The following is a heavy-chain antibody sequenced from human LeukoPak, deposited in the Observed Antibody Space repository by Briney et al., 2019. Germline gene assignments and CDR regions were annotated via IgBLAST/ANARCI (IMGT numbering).Heavy chain of an antibody. CDR2: ISAYNGNT. CDR3: ARDGYSSSSLIYFDY. V-gene: IGHV1-18*01. J-gene: IGHJ4*02. CDR1: GYTFTSYG. D-gene: IGHD6-6*01. Sequence: ASVKVSCKASGYTFTSYGISWVRQAPGQGLEWMGWISAYNGNTNYAQKLQGRDTMTTDTSTRTAYMELRSLRSDDTAVYYCARDGYSSSSLIYFDYWGQGTLVTVSS.